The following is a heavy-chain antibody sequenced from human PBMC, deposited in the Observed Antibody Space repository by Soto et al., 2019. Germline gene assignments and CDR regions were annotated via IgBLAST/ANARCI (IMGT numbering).Heavy chain of an antibody. J-gene: IGHJ4*02. Sequence: ASVKVSCKASGYTFTSYGISWVRQAPGQGLEWMGWISAYNGNTNYAQKLQGRVTMTTDTSTSTAYMELRSLRSDDTALYYCARDPHIAVAGTIFDYWGQGTLVTVSS. D-gene: IGHD6-19*01. CDR2: ISAYNGNT. CDR3: ARDPHIAVAGTIFDY. V-gene: IGHV1-18*01. CDR1: GYTFTSYG.